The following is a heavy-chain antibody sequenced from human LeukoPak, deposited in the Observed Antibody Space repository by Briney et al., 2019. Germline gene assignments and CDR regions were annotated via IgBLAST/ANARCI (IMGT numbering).Heavy chain of an antibody. J-gene: IGHJ4*02. CDR1: GFTFSSYA. D-gene: IGHD2-15*01. Sequence: GGSLRLSCAASGFTFSSYAMHRVRQAPGKGLEWVTVISYDGSNKYYADSVKGRFTISRDNSKNTLYLQMNSLRAEDTAVYYCARDKSCSGGSCYYFDYWGQGTLVTVSS. CDR3: ARDKSCSGGSCYYFDY. CDR2: ISYDGSNK. V-gene: IGHV3-30-3*01.